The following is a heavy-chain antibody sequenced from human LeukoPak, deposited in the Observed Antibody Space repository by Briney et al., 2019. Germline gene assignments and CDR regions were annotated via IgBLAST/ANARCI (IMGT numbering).Heavy chain of an antibody. CDR1: GFTFRSNS. Sequence: PGGSLRLSCAASGFTFRSNSMNWVRQAPGKGLEWVSSISSSSSYIYYADSVKGRFTISRDNAKNSLYLQMNSLRAEQTAVYYCARGSGYSFDYWGQETLVTVS. V-gene: IGHV3-21*01. D-gene: IGHD3-3*01. CDR3: ARGSGYSFDY. CDR2: ISSSSSYI. J-gene: IGHJ4*02.